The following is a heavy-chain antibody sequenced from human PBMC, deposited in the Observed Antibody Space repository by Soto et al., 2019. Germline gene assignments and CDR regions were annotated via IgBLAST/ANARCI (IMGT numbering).Heavy chain of an antibody. CDR2: INPNSGGT. J-gene: IGHJ6*03. CDR3: ARGPLSHMTTVHHYYYYYYMDV. Sequence: ASVKVSCKASGYTFTGYYMHWVRQAPGQGLEWMGWINPNSGGTNYTQKFQGWVTMTRDTSISTAYMELSRLRSDDTAVYYCARGPLSHMTTVHHYYYYYYMDVWGKGTTVTVSS. D-gene: IGHD4-17*01. CDR1: GYTFTGYY. V-gene: IGHV1-2*04.